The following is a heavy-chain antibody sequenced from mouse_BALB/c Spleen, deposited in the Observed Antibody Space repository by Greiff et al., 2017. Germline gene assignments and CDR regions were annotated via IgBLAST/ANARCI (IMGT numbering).Heavy chain of an antibody. Sequence: VQLKQSGAELVKPGASVKLSCTASGFNIKDTYMHWVKQRPEQGLEWIGRIDPANGNTKYDPKFQGKATITADTSSNTAYLQLSSLTSEDTAVYYCARYLRYAMDYWGQGTSVTVSS. CDR3: ARYLRYAMDY. J-gene: IGHJ4*01. CDR2: IDPANGNT. CDR1: GFNIKDTY. V-gene: IGHV14-3*02. D-gene: IGHD1-1*01.